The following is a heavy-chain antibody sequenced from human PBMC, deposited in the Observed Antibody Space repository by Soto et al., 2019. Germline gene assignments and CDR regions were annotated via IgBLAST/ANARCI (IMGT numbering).Heavy chain of an antibody. CDR2: ISYDGSNK. V-gene: IGHV3-30-3*01. CDR1: GFTFSSYA. J-gene: IGHJ4*02. D-gene: IGHD3-22*01. CDR3: ASSSAATPTYYYDGSGFVAY. Sequence: GGSLRLSCAASGFTFSSYAMQWVRQAPGKGLAWVAVISYDGSNKYYADSVKGRFTISRDNSKNTLYLQMNSLRAEDTAVYYCASSSAATPTYYYDGSGFVAYWGQGTLVTVSS.